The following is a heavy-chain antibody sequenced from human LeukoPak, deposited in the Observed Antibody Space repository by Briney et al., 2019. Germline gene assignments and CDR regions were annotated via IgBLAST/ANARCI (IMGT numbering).Heavy chain of an antibody. J-gene: IGHJ4*02. D-gene: IGHD5-12*01. CDR1: GFTVSSNY. CDR2: IYSGGST. Sequence: PGGSLRLSFAASGFTVSSNYMSWVRQATGKGLEWVSVIYSGGSTYYADSVKGRFTISRDNSKNTLYLQMNSLRAEDTAVYYCARVRGLPRYFDYWGQGTLVTVSS. CDR3: ARVRGLPRYFDY. V-gene: IGHV3-53*01.